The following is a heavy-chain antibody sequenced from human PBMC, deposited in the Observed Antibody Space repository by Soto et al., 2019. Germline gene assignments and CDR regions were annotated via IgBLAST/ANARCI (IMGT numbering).Heavy chain of an antibody. V-gene: IGHV4-34*01. CDR1: GGSFSGYY. CDR3: ARARSFARGYWYFDL. Sequence: QVQLQQWGAGLLKPSETLSLTCAVYGGSFSGYYWSWIRQPPGKGLEWIGEINHSGSTNYNPSLKSRVTISVDTSKNQVSLKLSSVTAADTAVYYCARARSFARGYWYFDLCGRGTLVTVSS. J-gene: IGHJ2*01. D-gene: IGHD3-16*01. CDR2: INHSGST.